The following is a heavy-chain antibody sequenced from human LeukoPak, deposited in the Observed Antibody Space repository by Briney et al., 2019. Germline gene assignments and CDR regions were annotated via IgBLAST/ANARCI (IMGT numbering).Heavy chain of an antibody. J-gene: IGHJ4*02. CDR1: GITFNNYA. V-gene: IGHV3-23*01. Sequence: GGSLRLSCAASGITFNNYAMSWVRQAPGKGLEWVSVISGSGGSTDYADSVKGRFTISRDNSKNTLYLQMNSLRAEDTAVYYCAKGDSTYYYDSSGYMWGQGTLVTVSS. CDR2: ISGSGGST. CDR3: AKGDSTYYYDSSGYM. D-gene: IGHD3-22*01.